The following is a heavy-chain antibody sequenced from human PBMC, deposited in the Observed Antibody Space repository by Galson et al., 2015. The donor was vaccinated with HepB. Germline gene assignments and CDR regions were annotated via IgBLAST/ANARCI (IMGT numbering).Heavy chain of an antibody. D-gene: IGHD3-22*01. V-gene: IGHV3-74*01. CDR1: GFTFSSYW. CDR2: MYLDGRTT. J-gene: IGHJ5*01. Sequence: SLRLSCAASGFTFSSYWMHWVRQGPGRGLVWVSRMYLDGRTTTYADSVKGRFTISRDNAKNTLYLQMNSLRAEDTAVYYCARAVSSDHNWFDSWGQGTLVTVSS. CDR3: ARAVSSDHNWFDS.